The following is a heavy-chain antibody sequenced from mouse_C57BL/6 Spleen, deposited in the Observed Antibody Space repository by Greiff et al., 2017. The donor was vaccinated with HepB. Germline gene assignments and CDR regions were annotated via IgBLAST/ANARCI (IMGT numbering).Heavy chain of an antibody. CDR1: GYTFTDYY. J-gene: IGHJ2*01. D-gene: IGHD1-1*01. CDR2: INPYNGGT. CDR3: ARRIDYYGSSYPFDY. V-gene: IGHV1-19*01. Sequence: EVQLQQSGPVLVKPGASVKMSCKASGYTFTDYYMNWVKQSHGKSLEWIGVINPYNGGTSYNQKFKGKATLTVDKSSSTAYMELNSLTSEDSAVYYCARRIDYYGSSYPFDYWGQGTTLTVSS.